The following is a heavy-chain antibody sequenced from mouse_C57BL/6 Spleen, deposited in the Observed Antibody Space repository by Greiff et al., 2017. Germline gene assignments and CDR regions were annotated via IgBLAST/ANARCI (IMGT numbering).Heavy chain of an antibody. J-gene: IGHJ4*01. V-gene: IGHV5-17*01. CDR2: ISSGSSTI. D-gene: IGHD2-3*01. Sequence: EVKVVESGGGLVKPGGSLKLSCAASGFTFSDYGMHWVRQAPEKGLEWVAYISSGSSTIYYADTVKGRFTISRDNAKNTLFLQMTSLRSEDTAMYYCARREGYSLAMDYWGQGTSVTVSS. CDR1: GFTFSDYG. CDR3: ARREGYSLAMDY.